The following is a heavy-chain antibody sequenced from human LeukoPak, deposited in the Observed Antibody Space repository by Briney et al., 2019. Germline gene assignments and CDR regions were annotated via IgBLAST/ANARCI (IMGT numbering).Heavy chain of an antibody. CDR3: AREGAVADHYFDY. D-gene: IGHD6-19*01. V-gene: IGHV1-69*13. J-gene: IGHJ4*02. CDR2: IIPIFGTA. CDR1: GGTFSSYA. Sequence: ASVKVSDKASGGTFSSYAISWVRQAPGQGLEWMGGIIPIFGTANYAQKFQGRVTITADESTSTAYMELSSLRSEDTAVYYCAREGAVADHYFDYWGQGTLVTVSS.